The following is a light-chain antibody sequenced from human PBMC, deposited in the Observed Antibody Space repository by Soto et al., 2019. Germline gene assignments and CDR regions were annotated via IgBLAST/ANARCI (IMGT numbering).Light chain of an antibody. CDR2: EVT. CDR3: VSYTDTDTLV. CDR1: NTDVGQDKS. Sequence: QSALTQPASVSGSRGQSIIISCVGRNTDVGQDKSVSWYQQGPGKAPKLLIFEVTNRPSGVSNRFSGSRSGNTASLTISGLQPDDEGDYFCVSYTDTDTLVFGTGIKLTVL. J-gene: IGLJ1*01. V-gene: IGLV2-14*01.